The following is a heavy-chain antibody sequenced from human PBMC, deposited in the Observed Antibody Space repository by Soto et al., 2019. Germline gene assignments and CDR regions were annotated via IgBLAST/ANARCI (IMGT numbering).Heavy chain of an antibody. Sequence: QVQLVESGGGVVQPGMSLRLSCAASGFTFSSYGMHWVRQAPGKGLEWVAVISYDGSNKYYADSVKGRFTISRDNSKNTMYLQIKSLRAEDTAVYYCAKDPGGQAVALDYWGQGTLVTVSS. V-gene: IGHV3-30*18. J-gene: IGHJ4*02. CDR1: GFTFSSYG. CDR2: ISYDGSNK. D-gene: IGHD6-19*01. CDR3: AKDPGGQAVALDY.